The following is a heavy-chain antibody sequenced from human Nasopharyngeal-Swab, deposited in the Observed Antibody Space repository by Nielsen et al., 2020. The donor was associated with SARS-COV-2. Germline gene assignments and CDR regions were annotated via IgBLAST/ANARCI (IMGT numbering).Heavy chain of an antibody. J-gene: IGHJ5*02. Sequence: ASVKVSCTASGYTFTSYAMHWVRQAPGQGLEWMGWINTHTGNTTYSQGFTGRFAFSLDTSVSTAYLQISSLKAEDTAVYYCARDGYYDWIARSWFDPWGQGTLVTVSS. V-gene: IGHV7-4-1*02. D-gene: IGHD3-3*01. CDR3: ARDGYYDWIARSWFDP. CDR2: INTHTGNT. CDR1: GYTFTSYA.